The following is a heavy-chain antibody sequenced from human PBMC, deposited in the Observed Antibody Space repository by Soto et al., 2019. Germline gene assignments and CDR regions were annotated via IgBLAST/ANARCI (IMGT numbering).Heavy chain of an antibody. Sequence: QVQLQESGPGLVKPSQTLSLTCTVSGGSISSGGYYWSWIRQHPGKGLEWIGYIYYSGSTYYNPSLKSRVTISVDTSKNQFSLKLSSVTAADTAVYYCASAPVPPGDDSSGYYPDYFDYWGQGTLVTVSS. J-gene: IGHJ4*02. CDR2: IYYSGST. D-gene: IGHD3-22*01. CDR1: GGSISSGGYY. V-gene: IGHV4-31*03. CDR3: ASAPVPPGDDSSGYYPDYFDY.